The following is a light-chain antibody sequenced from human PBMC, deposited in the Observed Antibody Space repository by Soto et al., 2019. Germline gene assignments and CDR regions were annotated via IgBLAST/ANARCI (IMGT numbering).Light chain of an antibody. CDR3: QQSSNFPYT. Sequence: IQLTQSPSSVSASVGDRVTITCRASQPVDRWLAWYQQKPGKAPNVVLYGASSLQSGVPSRFSGYGSGTEFFLTISSLQPEDFATYDCQQSSNFPYTFGQGTKLE. CDR2: GAS. J-gene: IGKJ2*01. V-gene: IGKV1-12*01. CDR1: QPVDRW.